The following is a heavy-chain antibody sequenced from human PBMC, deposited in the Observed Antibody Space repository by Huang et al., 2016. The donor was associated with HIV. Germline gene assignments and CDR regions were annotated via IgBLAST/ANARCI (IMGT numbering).Heavy chain of an antibody. CDR3: ARFGKRLPMLRGEDVIGDI. D-gene: IGHD3-10*01. J-gene: IGHJ3*02. CDR1: GFTRSDYA. CDR2: ISYDGNDK. V-gene: IGHV3-30-3*01. Sequence: QVQLVESGGGVVQPGRSLRLSCAASGFTRSDYAIHWFRQEPGKVHEWVAIISYDGNDKFDSDSGRGRFTISRDNFNNTLYLQMNSLRHEDTALYYCARFGKRLPMLRGEDVIGDIWGQGTMVIVSS.